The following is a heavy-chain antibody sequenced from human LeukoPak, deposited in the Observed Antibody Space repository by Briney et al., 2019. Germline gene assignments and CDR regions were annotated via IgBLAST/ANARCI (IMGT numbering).Heavy chain of an antibody. V-gene: IGHV3-23*01. J-gene: IGHJ4*02. CDR2: ISGSGGST. Sequence: QPGGSLRLSCAASGFTFSSYAMSWVRQAPGKGLEWVSAISGSGGSTYYADSVKGRFTISRDNSKNTLYLQMNSLRAEDTAVYYCAKGYCSGGSCYSGTGSFDYWGQGTLVTVSS. CDR1: GFTFSSYA. CDR3: AKGYCSGGSCYSGTGSFDY. D-gene: IGHD2-15*01.